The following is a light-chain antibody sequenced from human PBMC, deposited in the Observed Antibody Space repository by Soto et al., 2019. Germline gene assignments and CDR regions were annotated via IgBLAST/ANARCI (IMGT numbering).Light chain of an antibody. V-gene: IGKV1-39*01. Sequence: DIQMTQSPSSLSASVGDRVTITCRASQSISNYLNWYQQKPGKAPKLLIYGVSSLQSGVPSRFSGSGSGTEFTLAISSLQLEDAATYYCQQSYKTPRMFGQGTKVEIK. CDR2: GVS. J-gene: IGKJ1*01. CDR3: QQSYKTPRM. CDR1: QSISNY.